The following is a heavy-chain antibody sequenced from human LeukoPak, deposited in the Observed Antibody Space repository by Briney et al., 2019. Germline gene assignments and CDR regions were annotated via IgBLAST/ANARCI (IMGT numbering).Heavy chain of an antibody. CDR2: ISSSGDST. CDR3: ARARYCSSTSCYLDY. V-gene: IGHV3-23*01. D-gene: IGHD2-2*01. J-gene: IGHJ4*02. Sequence: TGGSLRLSCAASRFTFNTYAMSWVRQAPGKGLEWVSGISSSGDSTYYADSVKGRFTISRDNSKNILYLQMNSLRAEDTAVYYCARARYCSSTSCYLDYWAREPWSPSPQ. CDR1: RFTFNTYA.